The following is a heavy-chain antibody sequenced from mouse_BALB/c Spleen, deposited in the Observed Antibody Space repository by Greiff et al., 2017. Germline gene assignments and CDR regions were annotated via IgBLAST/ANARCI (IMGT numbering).Heavy chain of an antibody. V-gene: IGHV1S81*02. CDR3: ARLTGDAMDY. Sequence: QVQLQQPGAELVKPGASVKLSCKASGYTFTSYWMHWVKQRPGQGLEWIGEINPSNGRTNYNEKFKSKATLTVDKSSSTAYMQLSSLTSEDSAVYYCARLTGDAMDYWGQGTSVTVSS. CDR2: INPSNGRT. D-gene: IGHD4-1*01. J-gene: IGHJ4*01. CDR1: GYTFTSYW.